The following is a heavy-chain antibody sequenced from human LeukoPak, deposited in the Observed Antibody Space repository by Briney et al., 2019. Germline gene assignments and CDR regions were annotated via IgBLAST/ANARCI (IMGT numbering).Heavy chain of an antibody. CDR1: GFTFSSYA. Sequence: PGRSLRLSCAASGFTFSSYAMHWVRQAPGKGLEWVAVISYDGINKYYADSVKGRFTISRDNSKNTLYLQMNSLRAEDTAVYYCAKDPRPYYYYGMDVWGQGTTVTVSS. J-gene: IGHJ6*02. CDR2: ISYDGINK. CDR3: AKDPRPYYYYGMDV. V-gene: IGHV3-30*04.